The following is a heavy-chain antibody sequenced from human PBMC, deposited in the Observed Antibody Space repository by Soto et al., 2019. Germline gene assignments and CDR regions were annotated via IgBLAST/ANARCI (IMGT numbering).Heavy chain of an antibody. Sequence: EVQLVESGGGLVKPGGSLRLSCAASGFNFNRYTINWVRQAPGKRLEWLSSISSSGYIFSTDSVRGRFTISRDNAKNSVYLQINSLSAEDTAVYFCARDCSGGSCYPGMDVWGQGTTVTVSS. D-gene: IGHD2-15*01. CDR2: ISSSGYI. V-gene: IGHV3-21*01. J-gene: IGHJ6*02. CDR1: GFNFNRYT. CDR3: ARDCSGGSCYPGMDV.